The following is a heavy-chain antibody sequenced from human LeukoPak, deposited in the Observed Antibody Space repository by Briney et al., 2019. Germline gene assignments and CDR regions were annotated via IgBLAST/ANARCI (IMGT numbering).Heavy chain of an antibody. J-gene: IGHJ6*03. CDR1: GGSISSGSYY. CDR2: IYTSGST. CDR3: AREGYSYGYAYYYYYYVDV. D-gene: IGHD5-18*01. Sequence: SETLSLTCTVSGGSISSGSYYWSWIRQPAGKGLEWIGRIYTSGSTNYNPSLKRRVTISVDTSKNQFSLKLSSVTAADTAVYDCAREGYSYGYAYYYYYYVDVWGKGTTVTISS. V-gene: IGHV4-61*02.